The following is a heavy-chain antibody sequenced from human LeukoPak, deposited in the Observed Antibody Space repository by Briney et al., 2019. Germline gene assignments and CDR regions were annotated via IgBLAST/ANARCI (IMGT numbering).Heavy chain of an antibody. CDR2: ISTSCSTI. CDR1: GFIFSTYE. V-gene: IGHV3-48*03. D-gene: IGHD2-21*01. CDR3: ARDGPAYSFEY. Sequence: GGSLRLSCAASGFIFSTYEMHWVRQAPGKGLEWVSYISTSCSTIYYADSVKGRFTFSRDNARNSLFLQINRLRAEDTAVYYCARDGPAYSFEYWGQGTLVTVSS. J-gene: IGHJ4*02.